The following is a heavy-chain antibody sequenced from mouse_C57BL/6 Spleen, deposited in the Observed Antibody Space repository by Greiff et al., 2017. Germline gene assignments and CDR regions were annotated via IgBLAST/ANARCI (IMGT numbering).Heavy chain of an antibody. V-gene: IGHV1-59*01. CDR1: GYTFTSYW. CDR2: IDPSDSYT. CDR3: ARNYYGSRRVYFDY. Sequence: QVQLQQPGAELVRPGTSVKLSCKASGYTFTSYWMHWVKQRPGQGLEWIGVIDPSDSYTNYNQKFKGKATLTVDKSSSTAYMQLSSLTSEDSAVDYCARNYYGSRRVYFDYWGQGTTLTVSS. J-gene: IGHJ2*01. D-gene: IGHD1-1*01.